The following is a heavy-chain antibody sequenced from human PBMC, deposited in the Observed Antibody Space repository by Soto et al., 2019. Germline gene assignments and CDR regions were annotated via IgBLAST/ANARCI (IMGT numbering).Heavy chain of an antibody. J-gene: IGHJ6*03. CDR2: MNPNSGNT. V-gene: IGHV1-8*01. CDR3: ARGPGYCSSTSCLRSYYYYYYMDV. CDR1: GYTFTSYD. D-gene: IGHD2-2*01. Sequence: QVQLVQSGAEVKKPGASVKVSCKASGYTFTSYDINWVRQATGQGLEWMGWMNPNSGNTGYAQKFQGRVTMTRNTSISTAYMELSSMRSADTAVYYCARGPGYCSSTSCLRSYYYYYYMDVWGKGTTVTVSS.